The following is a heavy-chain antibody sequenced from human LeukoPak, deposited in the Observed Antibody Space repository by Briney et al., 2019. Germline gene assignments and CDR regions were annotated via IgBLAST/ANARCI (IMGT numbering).Heavy chain of an antibody. CDR3: ARMVAVSRFGGDTEN. CDR1: GGSISSGSYY. CDR2: IYTSGST. D-gene: IGHD5-18*01. Sequence: SETLSLTCTVSGGSISSGSYYWSWIRQPAGKGLEWIGRIYTSGSTNYNPSLKSRVTISLDTSKNQFSLRLSSVTAADTAVYYCARMVAVSRFGGDTENWGQGTLVTVSS. V-gene: IGHV4-61*02. J-gene: IGHJ4*02.